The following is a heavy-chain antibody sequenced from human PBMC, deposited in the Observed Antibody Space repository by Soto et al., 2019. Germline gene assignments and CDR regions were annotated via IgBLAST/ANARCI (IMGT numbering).Heavy chain of an antibody. V-gene: IGHV4-30-2*01. CDR2: IYHSGGT. CDR1: GGSISSGGYS. D-gene: IGHD6-19*01. J-gene: IGHJ6*02. Sequence: PSETLSLTCAVSGGSISSGGYSWSWIRQPPGKGLEWIGYIYHSGGTLYNPSLKSRVTISVDRSKNQFSLKLTSVTAADTAVYYCARDAAVAGTGGYYYGMDVWGQGTTVTVSS. CDR3: ARDAAVAGTGGYYYGMDV.